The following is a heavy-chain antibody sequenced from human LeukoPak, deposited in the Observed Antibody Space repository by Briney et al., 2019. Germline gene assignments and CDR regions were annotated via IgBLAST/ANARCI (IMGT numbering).Heavy chain of an antibody. Sequence: PSETLSLTCTVSGGSITSDTNYWSWIRQPAGKGLEWIGRIYSSGSTNYNPSLKSRVTISVDTSKNQFSLKLSSVTAADTAVYYCAREYYDFWSGYYTVGYYYMDVWGKGTTVTVSS. CDR2: IYSSGST. V-gene: IGHV4-61*02. CDR3: AREYYDFWSGYYTVGYYYMDV. J-gene: IGHJ6*03. D-gene: IGHD3-3*01. CDR1: GGSITSDTNY.